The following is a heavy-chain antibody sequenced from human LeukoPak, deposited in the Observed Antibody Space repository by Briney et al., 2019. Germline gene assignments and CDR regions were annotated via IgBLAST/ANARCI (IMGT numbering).Heavy chain of an antibody. Sequence: SETLSLTCTVSGGSISSGGYYWSWIRQHPGKGLEWIGYIYYSGSTYYNPSLKSRVTISIDTSKNQFSLKLSSVTAADTAVYYCARGVVVVPAAIRLLDYWGQGTLVTVSS. CDR3: ARGVVVVPAAIRLLDY. J-gene: IGHJ4*02. D-gene: IGHD2-2*01. V-gene: IGHV4-31*03. CDR1: GGSISSGGYY. CDR2: IYYSGST.